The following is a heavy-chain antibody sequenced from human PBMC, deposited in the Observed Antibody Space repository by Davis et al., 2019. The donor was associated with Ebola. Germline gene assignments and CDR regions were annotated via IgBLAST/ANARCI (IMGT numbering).Heavy chain of an antibody. CDR3: AKRATVKVAGANYYNAMDV. Sequence: PGGSLRLSCAGSGFTFSTYAMTWVRQAPGKGLEWVSRISGSGGDPHYADSVKGRFPISRDNSKNTLYLQMNSLRAEDPAVFYCAKRATVKVAGANYYNAMDVWGKGTTVTVSS. J-gene: IGHJ6*04. V-gene: IGHV3-23*01. CDR2: ISGSGGDP. CDR1: GFTFSTYA. D-gene: IGHD6-19*01.